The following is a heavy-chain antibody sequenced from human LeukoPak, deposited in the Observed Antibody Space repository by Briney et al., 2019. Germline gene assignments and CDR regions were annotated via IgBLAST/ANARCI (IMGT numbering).Heavy chain of an antibody. CDR2: INPSGGST. D-gene: IGHD6-19*01. CDR1: GHTFTSYY. Sequence: ASVKVSCKASGHTFTSYYMHWVRQAPGQGLEWMGIINPSGGSTSYAQKFQGRVTMTRDTSTSTVYMELSSLRSEDTAVYYCARVGYSSGWYAYFDYWGQGTLVTVSS. V-gene: IGHV1-46*01. J-gene: IGHJ4*02. CDR3: ARVGYSSGWYAYFDY.